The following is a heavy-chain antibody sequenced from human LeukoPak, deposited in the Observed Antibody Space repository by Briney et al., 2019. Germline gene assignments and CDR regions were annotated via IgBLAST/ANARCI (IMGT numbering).Heavy chain of an antibody. Sequence: GGSLRLSCAASGFTLSSQVMSWVRQAPGKGLEWVSAISGSGGSTYYADSVKGRFTISRDNSKNTLYLQTKSLRGEGTAVYYCAKYTHRVVVYYFDYWGQGTLVTVSS. D-gene: IGHD3-22*01. CDR1: GFTLSSQV. J-gene: IGHJ4*02. V-gene: IGHV3-23*01. CDR2: ISGSGGST. CDR3: AKYTHRVVVYYFDY.